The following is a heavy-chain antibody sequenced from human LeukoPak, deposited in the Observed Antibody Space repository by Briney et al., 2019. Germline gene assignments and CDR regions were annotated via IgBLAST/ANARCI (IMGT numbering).Heavy chain of an antibody. V-gene: IGHV3-64*01. J-gene: IGHJ4*02. CDR1: GFTFSSYA. Sequence: PGGSLRLSCAASGFTFSSYAMHWVRQAPGKGLEYVSAISSNGGSTYYANSVKGRFTISGDNSKNTLYLQMGSLRAEDMAVYYCARVTGPRDYWGQGTLVTVSS. CDR3: ARVTGPRDY. CDR2: ISSNGGST.